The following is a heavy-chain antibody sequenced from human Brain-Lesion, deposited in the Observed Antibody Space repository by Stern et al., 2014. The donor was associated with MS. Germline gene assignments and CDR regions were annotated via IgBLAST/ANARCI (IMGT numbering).Heavy chain of an antibody. D-gene: IGHD3-3*01. CDR2: XNPNSGGT. CDR1: GYIFTGYS. CDR3: ARDQRGITIFGVVTDYYYLGMDV. V-gene: IGHV1-2*02. Sequence: QVQLGQSGAEVKKPGASVKVSCKTSGYIFTGYSIHWVRQAPGQGLEWMAWXNPNSGGTKYAQKFQGRVTMSRDTSLSTAYRELSSLTSDDTAGYYCARDQRGITIFGVVTDYYYLGMDVWGQGTTVTVS. J-gene: IGHJ6*02.